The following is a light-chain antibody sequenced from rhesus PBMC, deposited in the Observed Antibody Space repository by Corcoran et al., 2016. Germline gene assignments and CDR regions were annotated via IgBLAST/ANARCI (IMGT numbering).Light chain of an antibody. V-gene: IGKV1-66*01. CDR2: DAS. J-gene: IGKJ4*01. CDR1: QGINHY. CDR3: QQYSNSPPT. Sequence: DIQMTQSPSSLSASVGDRVTITCRASQGINHYLSWYQQKPGKAPKPLIYDASSLETGVPSRFSGSGCGTYYTLTIRGLKPEGIATYYCQQYSNSPPTLGGGTKVEIQ.